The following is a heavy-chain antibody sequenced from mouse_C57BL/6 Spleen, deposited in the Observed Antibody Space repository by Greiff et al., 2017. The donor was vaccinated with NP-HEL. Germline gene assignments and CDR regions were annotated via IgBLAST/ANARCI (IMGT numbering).Heavy chain of an antibody. J-gene: IGHJ4*01. CDR2: INPSSGYN. CDR3: ARWGTPDAMDY. V-gene: IGHV1-4*01. D-gene: IGHD2-14*01. CDR1: GYTFTSYT. Sequence: QVQLQQSGAELARPGDSVKMSCKASGYTFTSYTMHWVKQRPGQGLEWIGYINPSSGYNKNNQKLKDKATLTADKSASTAYMQLSSLTSEDSAVYYCARWGTPDAMDYWGQGTSVTVSS.